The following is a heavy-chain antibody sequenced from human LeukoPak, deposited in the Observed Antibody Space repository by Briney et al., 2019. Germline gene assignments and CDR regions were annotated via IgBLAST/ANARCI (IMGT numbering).Heavy chain of an antibody. CDR2: ISSSSSYI. D-gene: IGHD3-3*01. J-gene: IGHJ6*01. V-gene: IGHV3-21*01. Sequence: GGSLRLSWAASGFTLSSYRMTWVRQAPGKGLEWVASISSSSSYIYYADSVKGRFTISRHNAKKSLCLQTNSLRPDHTAVYYCPRDMPIFGVVIRSYGMEVWGPGTPVTVSS. CDR3: PRDMPIFGVVIRSYGMEV. CDR1: GFTLSSYR.